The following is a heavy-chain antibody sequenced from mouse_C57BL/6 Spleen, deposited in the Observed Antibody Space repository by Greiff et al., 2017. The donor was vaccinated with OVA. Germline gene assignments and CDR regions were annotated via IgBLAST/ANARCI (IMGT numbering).Heavy chain of an antibody. V-gene: IGHV14-4*01. J-gene: IGHJ2*01. CDR2: IDPENGDT. CDR3: TTSTVVALDY. Sequence: VQLQQSGAELVRPGASVKLSCTASGFNIKDDYMHWVKQRPEQGLEWLGWIDPENGDTEYASKFQGKATITADTSSNTAYLQLSSLTSEDTAVYYCTTSTVVALDYWGQGTTLTVSS. CDR1: GFNIKDDY. D-gene: IGHD1-1*01.